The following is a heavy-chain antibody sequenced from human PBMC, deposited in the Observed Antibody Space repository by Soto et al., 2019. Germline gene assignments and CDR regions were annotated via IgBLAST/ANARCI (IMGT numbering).Heavy chain of an antibody. D-gene: IGHD3-16*02. CDR1: GFTFSSYA. J-gene: IGHJ3*01. Sequence: GGSLRLSCAASGFTFSSYAMLWVRQAPGKGLEWVSVITGSGDSTYYADSVKGRFTISRDNSKNTLYLQMNSLRAEDTAVYYCAKDRSGLRLGELSFQSRDAYDVWGQGTMVTVSS. V-gene: IGHV3-23*01. CDR3: AKDRSGLRLGELSFQSRDAYDV. CDR2: ITGSGDST.